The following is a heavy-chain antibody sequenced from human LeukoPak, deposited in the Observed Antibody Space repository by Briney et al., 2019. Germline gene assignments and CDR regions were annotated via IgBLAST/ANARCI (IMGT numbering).Heavy chain of an antibody. Sequence: PGGSLRLTCAASGLTFDNYAMHWVRHAPGKGLEWVSGISGNSGSIGYADSVKGRFTISRDNAKNSLYLQMNSLRAEDTALYYCPKEVEVTTVTTFGYWGQGTLATVSS. J-gene: IGHJ4*02. CDR2: ISGNSGSI. CDR3: PKEVEVTTVTTFGY. V-gene: IGHV3-9*01. CDR1: GLTFDNYA. D-gene: IGHD4-17*01.